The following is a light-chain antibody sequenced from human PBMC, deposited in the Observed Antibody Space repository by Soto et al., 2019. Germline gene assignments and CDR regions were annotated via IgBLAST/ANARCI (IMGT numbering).Light chain of an antibody. CDR2: DAS. CDR3: QQYNRYPLT. V-gene: IGKV1D-16*01. Sequence: DIQMTQSPSSRSASVGDRVTITCRASQGSSTWLAWYQQKPEKAPKTLIFDASDLRSVGPSRCSGSGSGTDFTITIRSVQHEDFSTYYCQQYNRYPLTFGEGTKVEIK. CDR1: QGSSTW. J-gene: IGKJ4*01.